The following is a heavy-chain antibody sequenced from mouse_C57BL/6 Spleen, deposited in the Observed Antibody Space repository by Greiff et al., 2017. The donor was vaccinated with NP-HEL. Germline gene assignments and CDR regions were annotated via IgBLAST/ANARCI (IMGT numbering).Heavy chain of an antibody. CDR3: ARHDYYGSSFSFAY. CDR2: INSDGGST. V-gene: IGHV5-2*03. Sequence: EVKVEESGGGLVQPGESLKLSCESNEYEFPSHDMSWVRKTPEKRLELVAAINSDGGSTYYPDTMERRFIISRDNTKKTLYLQMSSLRSEDTALYYCARHDYYGSSFSFAYWGQGTLVTVSA. CDR1: EYEFPSHD. D-gene: IGHD1-1*01. J-gene: IGHJ3*01.